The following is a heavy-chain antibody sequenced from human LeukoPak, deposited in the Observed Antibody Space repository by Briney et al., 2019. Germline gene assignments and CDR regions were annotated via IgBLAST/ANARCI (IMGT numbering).Heavy chain of an antibody. J-gene: IGHJ4*02. V-gene: IGHV3-49*05. Sequence: KAGGSLRLSCTASGFTFGDYAMSWFRQAPGKGLEWVGFIRSKAYGGTTEYAASVKGRFTISRDDSKSTAYLQMNSLKTEDSAVYYCTRVQRITMVRGAREYYFDYWGQGTLVTVSS. CDR1: GFTFGDYA. D-gene: IGHD3-10*01. CDR2: IRSKAYGGTT. CDR3: TRVQRITMVRGAREYYFDY.